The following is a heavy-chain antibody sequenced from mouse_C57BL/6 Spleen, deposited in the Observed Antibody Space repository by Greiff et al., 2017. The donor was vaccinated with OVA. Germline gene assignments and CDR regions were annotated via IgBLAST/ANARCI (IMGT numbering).Heavy chain of an antibody. D-gene: IGHD1-1*01. CDR1: GYTFTDYE. CDR2: IDPETGGT. V-gene: IGHV1-15*01. Sequence: QVQLQQSGAELVRPGASVTLSCKASGYTFTDYEMHWVKQTPVHGLEWIGAIDPETGGTAYNQKFKGKAILTADKSSSTAYMELRSLTSEDSAVYYCTPGTPVVATEYFDVWGTGTTVTVSS. J-gene: IGHJ1*03. CDR3: TPGTPVVATEYFDV.